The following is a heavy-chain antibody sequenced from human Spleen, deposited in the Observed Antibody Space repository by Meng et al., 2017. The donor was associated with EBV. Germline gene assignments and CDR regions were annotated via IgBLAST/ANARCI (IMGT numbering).Heavy chain of an antibody. CDR3: ARRVDS. V-gene: IGHV3-33*01. Sequence: QVQLGESGGGVVQPGRSLRLSCAVSGFIFSSYGMNWVRQAPGKGLEWVAVIWYDGTYEYYADSVEGRFTISRDNSKNTLYLQMNSLRAEDTAVYYCARRVDSWGQGTLVTVSS. CDR1: GFIFSSYG. CDR2: IWYDGTYE. J-gene: IGHJ4*02.